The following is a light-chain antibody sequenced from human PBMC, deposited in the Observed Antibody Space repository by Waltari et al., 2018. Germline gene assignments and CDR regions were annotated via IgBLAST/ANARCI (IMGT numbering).Light chain of an antibody. J-gene: IGKJ4*01. CDR3: QQLNSYPSLT. V-gene: IGKV1-9*01. CDR2: AAS. Sequence: DIQLTPSPSFLSASVGHRVTITCRASQCISSYLAWYQQKPGKAPKLLIYAASTLQSGVPSRFIGSGSGTEFTLTISSLQPEDFATYYCQQLNSYPSLTFGGGTKVEIK. CDR1: QCISSY.